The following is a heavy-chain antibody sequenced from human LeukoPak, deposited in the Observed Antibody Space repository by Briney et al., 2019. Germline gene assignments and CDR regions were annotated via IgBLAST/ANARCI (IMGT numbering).Heavy chain of an antibody. Sequence: GEPLQISCQGSGYRFTDYWIGWVRQMPGKGLEWMGIIYPGDSDTRYSPSFQGQVTMSADKSISTAYLQWSSLKASDTAMYYCARMVVPTPNYYYYGMDVWGQGTTVTVSS. V-gene: IGHV5-51*01. CDR3: ARMVVPTPNYYYYGMDV. J-gene: IGHJ6*02. D-gene: IGHD2-15*01. CDR2: IYPGDSDT. CDR1: GYRFTDYW.